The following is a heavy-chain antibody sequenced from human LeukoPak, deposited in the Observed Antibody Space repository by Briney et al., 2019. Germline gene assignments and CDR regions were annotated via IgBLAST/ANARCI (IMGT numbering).Heavy chain of an antibody. Sequence: PGGSLRLSCAASGFTFSEAWLSWVRQAPRKGLDRVALSKSAGGTPDYAAPVKGRFTISRDDSKNTLYLQMNSLKVEDTAVYFCQGVPAGWGQGTLVTVSS. CDR2: SKSAGGTP. J-gene: IGHJ4*02. CDR1: GFTFSEAW. V-gene: IGHV3-15*01. CDR3: QGVPAG. D-gene: IGHD2-2*01.